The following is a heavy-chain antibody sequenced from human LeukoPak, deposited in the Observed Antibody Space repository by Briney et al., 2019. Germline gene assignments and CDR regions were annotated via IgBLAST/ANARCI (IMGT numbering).Heavy chain of an antibody. J-gene: IGHJ6*03. CDR2: ISSGGAYT. Sequence: GGSLRLSCTGSGFIFSSYGLFWVRQAPGKGLEWVSAISSGGAYTYYTDSVKGRFTISRDNALNSVSLQMNGLRAEDTAIYYCARDPEVPDYYSYMDVWGKGTTVTVSS. CDR1: GFIFSSYG. V-gene: IGHV3-21*01. CDR3: ARDPEVPDYYSYMDV.